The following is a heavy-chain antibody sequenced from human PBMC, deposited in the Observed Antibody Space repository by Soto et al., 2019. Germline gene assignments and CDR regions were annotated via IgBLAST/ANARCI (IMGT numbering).Heavy chain of an antibody. J-gene: IGHJ4*02. CDR3: AKQDGYCSSTSCYWEYYFDY. CDR2: ISGSGGST. D-gene: IGHD2-2*01. Sequence: GGSLRLSCAASGFTFSSYAMSWVRQAPGKGLEWVSAISGSGGSTYYADSVKGRFTISRDNSKNTLYLQMNSLRAEDTAVYYCAKQDGYCSSTSCYWEYYFDYWGQGTLVTVSS. V-gene: IGHV3-23*01. CDR1: GFTFSSYA.